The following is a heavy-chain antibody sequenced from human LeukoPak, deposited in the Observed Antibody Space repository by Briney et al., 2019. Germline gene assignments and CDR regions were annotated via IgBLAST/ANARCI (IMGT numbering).Heavy chain of an antibody. V-gene: IGHV4-59*11. CDR3: ARAQRWLQLRRGYFDY. CDR2: IYYTGVI. CDR1: GGSISGHY. J-gene: IGHJ4*02. D-gene: IGHD5-24*01. Sequence: SETLPLTCTVSGGSISGHYWSWIRQPPGKGLEWIGHIYYTGVINYDPSLKSRVTMLVDTSKNQFSLKLSSVTAADTAVYYCARAQRWLQLRRGYFDYWGQGTLVTVSS.